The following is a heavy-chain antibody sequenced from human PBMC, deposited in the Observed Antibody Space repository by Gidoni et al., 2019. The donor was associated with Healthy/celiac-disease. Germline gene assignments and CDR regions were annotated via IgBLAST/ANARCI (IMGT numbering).Heavy chain of an antibody. J-gene: IGHJ4*02. D-gene: IGHD5-12*01. Sequence: EVQLVESGGVVVQPGGSLRLSCAASGFTFDDYTMHWVHQAPGKGLEWVSLISWDGGSTYYADSVKGRFTISRDNSKNSPYLQMNSLRTEDTALYYCARYSGYVGWDYWGQGTLVTVSS. CDR2: ISWDGGST. CDR1: GFTFDDYT. CDR3: ARYSGYVGWDY. V-gene: IGHV3-43*01.